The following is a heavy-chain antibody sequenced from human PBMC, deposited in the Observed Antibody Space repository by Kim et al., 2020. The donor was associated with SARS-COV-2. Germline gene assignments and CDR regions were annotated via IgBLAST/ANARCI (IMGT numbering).Heavy chain of an antibody. CDR1: GYTFIGYY. J-gene: IGHJ6*02. CDR2: INPNSGGT. D-gene: IGHD6-6*01. Sequence: ASVKVSCKASGYTFIGYYMHWVRQAPGQGLEWMGRINPNSGGTNYAQKFQGRVTMTRDTSISTAYMEVSRLRSDDTAVYYCARSRPAIPIDIAARPYYYYGMDVWGQGATVTVSS. V-gene: IGHV1-2*06. CDR3: ARSRPAIPIDIAARPYYYYGMDV.